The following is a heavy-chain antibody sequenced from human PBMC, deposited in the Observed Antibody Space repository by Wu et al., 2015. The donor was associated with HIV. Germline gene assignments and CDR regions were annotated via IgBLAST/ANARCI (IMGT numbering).Heavy chain of an antibody. D-gene: IGHD6-19*01. Sequence: QVQLVQSGNEMKKPGSSVRVSCKVVGGTFSDHGFRDYDINWVRQATGQGLEWMGWVNPRTGNTGYAQKFQGRVTMTRDTSISTANMELSGLKSEDTAVYYCARQRAYTSGWYILDYWGQGTLVTVSS. CDR2: VNPRTGNT. CDR1: GGTFSDHGFRDYD. V-gene: IGHV1-8*02. CDR3: ARQRAYTSGWYILDY. J-gene: IGHJ4*02.